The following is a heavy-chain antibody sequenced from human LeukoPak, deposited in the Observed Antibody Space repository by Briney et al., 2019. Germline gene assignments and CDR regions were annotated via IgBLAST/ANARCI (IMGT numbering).Heavy chain of an antibody. CDR3: ARAPYKARVSPSYYFDY. Sequence: SQTLSLTCAISGDSVSSNSAAWNWIRQSPSRGFEWLGRTYYRSKWYNDYAVSVKSRITINPDTSKNQFSLQLNSVTPEDTAVYYCARAPYKARVSPSYYFDYWGQGTLVTVSS. J-gene: IGHJ4*02. CDR2: TYYRSKWYN. D-gene: IGHD5-24*01. V-gene: IGHV6-1*01. CDR1: GDSVSSNSAA.